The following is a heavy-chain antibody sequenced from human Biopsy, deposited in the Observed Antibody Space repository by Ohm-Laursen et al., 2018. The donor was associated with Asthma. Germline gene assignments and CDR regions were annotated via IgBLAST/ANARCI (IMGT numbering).Heavy chain of an antibody. CDR2: ISMDGNVK. V-gene: IGHV3-30*18. Sequence: SLRLSCAASEITFSSSGMHWVRQAPGKGLEWVAFISMDGNVKNYADSVKGRFTISRDNSKTTVYLQMDSLRAEDTAVYFGAKDKGRNSIDYWGQGTLVTVSS. CDR1: EITFSSSG. D-gene: IGHD5-18*01. CDR3: AKDKGRNSIDY. J-gene: IGHJ4*02.